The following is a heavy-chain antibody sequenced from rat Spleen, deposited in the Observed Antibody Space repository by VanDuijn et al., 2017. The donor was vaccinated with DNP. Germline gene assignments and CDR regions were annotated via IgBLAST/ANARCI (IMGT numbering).Heavy chain of an antibody. D-gene: IGHD1-12*01. J-gene: IGHJ2*01. CDR3: AHSNYYDVNY. CDR2: INTDGGNT. Sequence: EVQLVESGGGLVQPGRSLKLSCAASGFTFSDYNMAWVRQAPKKGLEWVATINTDGGNTYYPDSVKGRFTISRDNAENTVYLQMTSLRSEDTATYYCAHSNYYDVNYWGQGVMVTVSS. CDR1: GFTFSDYN. V-gene: IGHV5S10*01.